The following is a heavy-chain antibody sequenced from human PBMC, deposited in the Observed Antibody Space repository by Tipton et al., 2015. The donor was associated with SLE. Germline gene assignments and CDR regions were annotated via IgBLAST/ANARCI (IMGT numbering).Heavy chain of an antibody. CDR1: GGSLSSYY. Sequence: TLSLTCTVSGGSLSSYYWSWIRQSPEKGLEWIGYLSYSGSTNYNPSLESRVTISVDTSKNQFSLKLSSVTAADTAVYYCATQGYYDSSCDYWGQGTLVTVSS. D-gene: IGHD3-16*01. CDR2: LSYSGST. V-gene: IGHV4-59*08. J-gene: IGHJ4*02. CDR3: ATQGYYDSSCDY.